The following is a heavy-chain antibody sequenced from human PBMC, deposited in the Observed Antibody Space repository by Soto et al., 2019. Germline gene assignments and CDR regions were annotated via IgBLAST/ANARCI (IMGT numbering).Heavy chain of an antibody. Sequence: GGSLRLSCAASGFTFSSYAMHWVRQAPGKGLEWVAVISYDGSNNYYADSVKGRFTISRDNSKNTLYLQMNSLRAEDTAVYYCARQDPGYCSGGSCYLYYFDYWGQGTLVTVSS. D-gene: IGHD2-15*01. CDR2: ISYDGSNN. J-gene: IGHJ4*02. CDR3: ARQDPGYCSGGSCYLYYFDY. V-gene: IGHV3-30-3*01. CDR1: GFTFSSYA.